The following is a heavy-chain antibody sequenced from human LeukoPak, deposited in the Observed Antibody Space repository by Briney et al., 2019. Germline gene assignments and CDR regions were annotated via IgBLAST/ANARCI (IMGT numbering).Heavy chain of an antibody. CDR2: IYHSGST. J-gene: IGHJ4*02. D-gene: IGHD1-20*01. Sequence: PSETLSLTCAVSGYSISSGYYWGWIRQPPGKGLEWIGSIYHSGSTYYNPSLKSRVTISVDTSKNQFSLKLSSVTAADTAVYYCARRAIAGDYFDYWGQGTLVTVS. CDR3: ARRAIAGDYFDY. CDR1: GYSISSGYY. V-gene: IGHV4-38-2*01.